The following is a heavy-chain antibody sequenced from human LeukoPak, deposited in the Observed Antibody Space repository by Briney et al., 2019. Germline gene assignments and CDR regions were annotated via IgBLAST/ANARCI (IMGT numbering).Heavy chain of an antibody. CDR3: ARDKPAPRYCTNGVCYTQLVY. CDR1: GFTFSNYW. CDR2: IRQDGSEI. V-gene: IGHV3-7*01. J-gene: IGHJ4*02. Sequence: GGSLRLSCAASGFTFSNYWMSWVRQAPGKGLEWVANIRQDGSEIYYVDSVKGRFTISRDTAKHSLYLELNRLRAEDTAVYYCARDKPAPRYCTNGVCYTQLVYWGRGTLVTVSS. D-gene: IGHD2-8*01.